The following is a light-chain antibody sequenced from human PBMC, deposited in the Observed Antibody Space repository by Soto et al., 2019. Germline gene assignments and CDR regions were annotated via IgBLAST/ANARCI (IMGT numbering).Light chain of an antibody. CDR1: SNDVGRYNL. CDR2: EAT. V-gene: IGLV2-23*01. J-gene: IGLJ3*02. CDR3: CAYAGSGTVV. Sequence: QSALTQPAYVSGSPEQSITISCTGTSNDVGRYNLVSWYQQHPGKAPKVMIYEATKRPSGVSNRFSGSKSGNTASLTISGLQAEDEADYYCCAYAGSGTVVFGGGTKLTVL.